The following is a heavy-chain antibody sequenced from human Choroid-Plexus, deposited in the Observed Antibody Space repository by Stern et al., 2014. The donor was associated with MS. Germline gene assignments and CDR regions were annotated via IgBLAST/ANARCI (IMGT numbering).Heavy chain of an antibody. J-gene: IGHJ4*02. CDR2: LYWDDDM. V-gene: IGHV2-5*02. D-gene: IGHD3-10*01. CDR3: ARRVPSMVRGVTFFDY. Sequence: QVTLKESGPTLVKPTQTLTLTCTFSGFSLRTDGVGVGCIRQPPGKALEWLALLYWDDDMRYSPSLNNRLTITQDTSKNQVVLTMINMDPVDTATYYCARRVPSMVRGVTFFDYWGQGTLVTVSS. CDR1: GFSLRTDGVG.